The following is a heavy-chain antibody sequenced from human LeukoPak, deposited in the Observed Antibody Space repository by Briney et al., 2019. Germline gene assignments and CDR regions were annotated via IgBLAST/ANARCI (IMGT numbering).Heavy chain of an antibody. CDR3: ARFSSGYRRASFDY. CDR1: GGSISSYY. CDR2: IYYSGST. J-gene: IGHJ4*02. D-gene: IGHD3-22*01. Sequence: PSETLSLTCTVSGGSISSYYWSWIRQPPGKGLEWIGYIYYSGSTNYNPSLKSRVTISVDTSKNQFSLKLSSVTAADTAVYYCARFSSGYRRASFDYWGQGTLVTVSS. V-gene: IGHV4-59*01.